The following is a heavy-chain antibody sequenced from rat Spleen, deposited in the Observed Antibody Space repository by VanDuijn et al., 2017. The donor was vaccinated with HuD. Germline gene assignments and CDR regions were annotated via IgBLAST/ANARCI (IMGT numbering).Heavy chain of an antibody. J-gene: IGHJ2*01. V-gene: IGHV2-30*01. CDR1: GFSLTSYD. CDR3: ARDSYNYLNN. CDR2: IWGDGST. Sequence: QVQLKESGPGLVQPSQTLSLTCTVSGFSLTSYDVHWVRQPPGKGLEWMGGIWGDGSTDYNSVLKSRLSISRDTSKSQVFLKMNSLQTEDTATYYCARDSYNYLNNWGQGVMVTVSS. D-gene: IGHD1-5*01.